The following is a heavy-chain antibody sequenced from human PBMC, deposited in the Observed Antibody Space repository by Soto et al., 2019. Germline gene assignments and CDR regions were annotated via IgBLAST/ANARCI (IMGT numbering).Heavy chain of an antibody. J-gene: IGHJ6*02. CDR2: IITIFGIA. V-gene: IGHV1-69*13. Sequence: SVKVSCKASGGTCSRYSITWVRQAPGHGIEWIGKIITIFGIASYAQKFQGRVTITADESTSTAYMELSSLRSDDTAVYYCSREDRDRETGLVPAAIDGMDVWGQGTTVTVSS. CDR1: GGTCSRYS. CDR3: SREDRDRETGLVPAAIDGMDV. D-gene: IGHD2-2*01.